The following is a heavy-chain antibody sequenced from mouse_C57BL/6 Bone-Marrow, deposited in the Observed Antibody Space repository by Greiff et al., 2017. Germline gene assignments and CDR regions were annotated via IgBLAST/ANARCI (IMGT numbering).Heavy chain of an antibody. CDR3: ARGGVTVVEGNYAMDY. D-gene: IGHD1-1*01. Sequence: QVQLKQPGAELVKPGASVKMSCKASGYTFTSYWITWVKQRPGQGLEWIGDIYPGSGSTNYNEKFKSKATLTVDTSSSTAYMQLSSLTSEDSAVYYCARGGVTVVEGNYAMDYWGQGTSVTVSS. CDR1: GYTFTSYW. V-gene: IGHV1-55*01. CDR2: IYPGSGST. J-gene: IGHJ4*01.